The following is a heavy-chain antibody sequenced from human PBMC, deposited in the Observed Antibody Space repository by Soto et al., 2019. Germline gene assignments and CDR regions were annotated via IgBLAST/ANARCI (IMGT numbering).Heavy chain of an antibody. CDR2: ISYDGSNK. D-gene: IGHD1-1*01. CDR1: GFTFSSYA. J-gene: IGHJ6*02. V-gene: IGHV3-30-3*01. Sequence: QVQLVESGGGVVQPGRSLRLSCAASGFTFSSYAMHWVRQAPGKGLEWVAVISYDGSNKYYADSVKGRFTISRDNSKNTRDLQMNSRRAEDTTVDYCARDRLRYNWNDFPYYYYGMDVWGQGTTVTVSS. CDR3: ARDRLRYNWNDFPYYYYGMDV.